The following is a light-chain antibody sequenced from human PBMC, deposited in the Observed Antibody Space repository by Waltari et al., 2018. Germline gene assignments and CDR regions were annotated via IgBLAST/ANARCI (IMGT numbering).Light chain of an antibody. CDR1: ASDVAFYNY. V-gene: IGLV2-14*03. CDR2: DVS. Sequence: QSALTQPASVSGSPGQSITIPCTGTASDVAFYNYVSWYQKHPGKAPKVIIYDVSERPSGVSNRFSGSKSGNTAYLTISGLQAEDEADYYCNSYTGSSSWVFGGGTKLTV. CDR3: NSYTGSSSWV. J-gene: IGLJ3*02.